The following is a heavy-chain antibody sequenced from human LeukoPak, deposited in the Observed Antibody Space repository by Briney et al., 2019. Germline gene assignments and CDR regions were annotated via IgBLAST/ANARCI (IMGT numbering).Heavy chain of an antibody. J-gene: IGHJ4*02. CDR2: IYYSGST. Sequence: SETLSLTCIVSDGSISSYCWSWIRQPPGKGLEWIGYIYYSGSTNYNPSLKSRVTISIDTSKNQFSLRLSSVTAADTAVYSCARAYYGSGTYYNFDYWGQGTLVTVSS. D-gene: IGHD3-10*01. CDR3: ARAYYGSGTYYNFDY. CDR1: DGSISSYC. V-gene: IGHV4-59*01.